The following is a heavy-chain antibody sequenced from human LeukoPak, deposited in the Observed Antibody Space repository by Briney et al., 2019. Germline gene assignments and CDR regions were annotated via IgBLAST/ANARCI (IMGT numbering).Heavy chain of an antibody. J-gene: IGHJ5*02. CDR1: GYTLTELS. CDR2: FDPEDGET. V-gene: IGHV1-24*01. Sequence: ASVKVSCKVSGYTLTELSMHWVRQAPGKGLEWMGGFDPEDGETIYAQKFQGRVTMTEDTSTDTAYMELSSLRSEDTAVYYCATAERLGYCSSTSCYLAPWGQGTQVTVSS. D-gene: IGHD2-2*01. CDR3: ATAERLGYCSSTSCYLAP.